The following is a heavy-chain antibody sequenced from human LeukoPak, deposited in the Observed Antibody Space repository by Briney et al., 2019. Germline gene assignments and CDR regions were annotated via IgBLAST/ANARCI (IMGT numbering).Heavy chain of an antibody. CDR3: AREERFPYYMDV. J-gene: IGHJ6*03. Sequence: SVKVSCKASGGTFSSYAISWVRQAPGQGLEWMGGIIPIFGTANYAQKFQGRVTITTDESTSTAYMELSSLRSEDTAVYYCAREERFPYYMDVWGKGTTVTVSS. V-gene: IGHV1-69*05. CDR2: IIPIFGTA. CDR1: GGTFSSYA. D-gene: IGHD1-1*01.